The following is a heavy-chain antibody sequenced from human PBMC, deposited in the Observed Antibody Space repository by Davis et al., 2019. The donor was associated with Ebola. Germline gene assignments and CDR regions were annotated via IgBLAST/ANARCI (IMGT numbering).Heavy chain of an antibody. CDR2: ISYDGSNK. V-gene: IGHV3-30*18. CDR1: GFTFTSYG. J-gene: IGHJ4*02. Sequence: GESLKISCAASGFTFTSYGMHWVRQAPGKGLEWVAVISYDGSNKYYADSVKGRFTISRDNSKNTLYLQMNSLRAEDTAVYYCAKEDREGYDILTGWFDYWGQGTLVTVSS. CDR3: AKEDREGYDILTGWFDY. D-gene: IGHD3-9*01.